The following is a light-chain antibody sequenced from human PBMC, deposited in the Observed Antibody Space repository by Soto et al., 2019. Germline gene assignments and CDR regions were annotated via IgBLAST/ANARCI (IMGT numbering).Light chain of an antibody. CDR2: DVS. J-gene: IGLJ1*01. CDR1: SSDVGGNNF. Sequence: QSVLTQPRSVSGSPGQSVTISCTGSSSDVGGNNFVSWYQQQPGRAPKLLISDVSQRPSGVPERFSGSKSGNTASLAISGLQAEDEADYYCCAYAGTLAPYVFGTGTKVTVL. V-gene: IGLV2-11*01. CDR3: CAYAGTLAPYV.